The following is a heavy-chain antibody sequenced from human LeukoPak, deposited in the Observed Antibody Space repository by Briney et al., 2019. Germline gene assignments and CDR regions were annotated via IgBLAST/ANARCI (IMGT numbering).Heavy chain of an antibody. CDR2: ISAYNGNT. V-gene: IGHV1-18*01. Sequence: ASVQVSCKASGYTFTSYGISWVRQAPGQGLEWMGWISAYNGNTNYAQKLQGRVTMTTDTSTSTAYMELRSLRSDDTAVYYCARNWSDENWFDPWGQGTLVTVSS. CDR3: ARNWSDENWFDP. D-gene: IGHD1-1*01. J-gene: IGHJ5*02. CDR1: GYTFTSYG.